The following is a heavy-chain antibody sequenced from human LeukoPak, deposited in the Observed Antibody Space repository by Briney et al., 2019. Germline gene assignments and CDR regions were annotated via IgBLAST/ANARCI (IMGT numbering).Heavy chain of an antibody. CDR2: IYHSGST. CDR3: ARGAGAPAATILGGDY. D-gene: IGHD2-2*01. CDR1: GYSISSGYY. J-gene: IGHJ4*02. V-gene: IGHV4-38-2*02. Sequence: ETLSLTCTVSGYSISSGYYWGWIRQPPGKGLEWIGSIYHSGSTYYNPSLKSRVTISVDTSKNQFSLKLSSVTAADTAVYYCARGAGAPAATILGGDYWGQGTLVTVSS.